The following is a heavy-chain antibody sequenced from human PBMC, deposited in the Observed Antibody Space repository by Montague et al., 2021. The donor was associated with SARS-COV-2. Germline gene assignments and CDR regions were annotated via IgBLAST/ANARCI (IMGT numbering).Heavy chain of an antibody. CDR3: ANADRCSSGSCYSPFDS. Sequence: SETLSLTCTVSGDSVKTNLYYWGWIRQPPGKGLEWIGNIYYTGTTYYNPSLKSRVTMSVGTSKNQSSLKLTSVTAADTAVYYCANADRCSSGSCYSPFDSWGQGSLVTVSS. D-gene: IGHD2-15*01. J-gene: IGHJ4*02. CDR1: GDSVKTNLYY. V-gene: IGHV4-39*01. CDR2: IYYTGTT.